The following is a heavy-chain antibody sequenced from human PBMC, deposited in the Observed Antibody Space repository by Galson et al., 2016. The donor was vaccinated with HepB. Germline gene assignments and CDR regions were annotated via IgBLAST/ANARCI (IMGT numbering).Heavy chain of an antibody. CDR2: VTWNSENI. J-gene: IGHJ4*02. V-gene: IGHV3-9*01. Sequence: SLRLSCAASGFTFDDYAMHWVRQVSGRGLEWVSGVTWNSENIGCADSVKGRFTISRDNANNSLYLQMNSLRAEDTAVYYCARSSTDCISTGCYAGATDYWGRGTLVTVSS. CDR3: ARSSTDCISTGCYAGATDY. CDR1: GFTFDDYA. D-gene: IGHD2-2*01.